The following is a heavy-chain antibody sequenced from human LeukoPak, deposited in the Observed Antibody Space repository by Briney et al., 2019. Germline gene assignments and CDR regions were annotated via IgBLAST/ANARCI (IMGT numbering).Heavy chain of an antibody. Sequence: ASVKVSFKTSGNIFTGYYIHWVRQAPGQGLEWMGWINPNRGDTKYAQKFQGRVTMTRDASIFTVYMELSRLRSDDTAIYYCAGGLYNTYPEDYWGQGTLVTVSP. CDR3: AGGLYNTYPEDY. J-gene: IGHJ4*02. D-gene: IGHD1-14*01. CDR2: INPNRGDT. V-gene: IGHV1-2*02. CDR1: GNIFTGYY.